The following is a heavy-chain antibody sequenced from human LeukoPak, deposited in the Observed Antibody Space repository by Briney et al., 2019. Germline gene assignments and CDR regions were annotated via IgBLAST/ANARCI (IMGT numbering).Heavy chain of an antibody. CDR2: INPNSGGT. V-gene: IGHV1-2*02. CDR1: GYTFIGYY. Sequence: ASVKVSCKASGYTFIGYYMHWVRQAPGQGLEWMGWINPNSGGTKYEQRFQGRVIMTRDTSINTAYMEMRWLKSDDTAVYYCARVGGSYYGLYFDYWGQGTLVTVSS. CDR3: ARVGGSYYGLYFDY. D-gene: IGHD1-26*01. J-gene: IGHJ4*02.